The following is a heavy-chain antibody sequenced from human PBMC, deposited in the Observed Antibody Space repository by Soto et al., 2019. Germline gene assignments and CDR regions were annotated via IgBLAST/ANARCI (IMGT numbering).Heavy chain of an antibody. CDR2: IRGRDDTT. D-gene: IGHD3-16*01. J-gene: IGHJ4*02. CDR3: ARDWGLDSETTLDY. CDR1: GFTFSTYA. V-gene: IGHV3-23*01. Sequence: EVHLLESGGGLVQPGGSLRLSCAASGFTFSTYAMAWVRQAPGKGLEWVSGIRGRDDTTYYADSVKGRFTISRDTSKSTLYLQMNSLRAEDTAIYYCARDWGLDSETTLDYWGQGSLVTVSS.